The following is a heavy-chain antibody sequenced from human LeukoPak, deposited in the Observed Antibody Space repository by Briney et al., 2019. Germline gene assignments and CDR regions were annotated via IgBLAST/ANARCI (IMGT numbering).Heavy chain of an antibody. D-gene: IGHD4-17*01. Sequence: GGSLRLSCAASGFTFSSYSMNWVRQAPGKGLGWVSYISSSSSTIYYADSVKGRFTISRDNAKNSLYLQMNSLRAEDTAVYYCARARAPVTRISSFDIWGQGTMVTVSS. J-gene: IGHJ3*02. CDR1: GFTFSSYS. CDR3: ARARAPVTRISSFDI. V-gene: IGHV3-48*01. CDR2: ISSSSSTI.